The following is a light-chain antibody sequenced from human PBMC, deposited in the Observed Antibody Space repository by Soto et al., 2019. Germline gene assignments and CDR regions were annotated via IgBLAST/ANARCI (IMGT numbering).Light chain of an antibody. Sequence: QSALTQPASVSGSPGQSITISCTGTSSDVGRYNYVSWFRQHPGEAPKLIIYDVGNRPSGVSDRFSGSKSGNTASLTISGLQVEDEADYYCSSYTSSDIGVFGGVTKLTVL. J-gene: IGLJ3*02. CDR2: DVG. CDR1: SSDVGRYNY. CDR3: SSYTSSDIGV. V-gene: IGLV2-14*03.